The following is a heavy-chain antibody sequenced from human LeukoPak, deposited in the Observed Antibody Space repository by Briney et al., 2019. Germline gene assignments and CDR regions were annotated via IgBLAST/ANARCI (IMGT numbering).Heavy chain of an antibody. Sequence: PGGSLRLSCAASGCTFSSYGMHWVRQAPGKGLEWVAVISYDGSNKYYADSVKGRFTISRDNSKNTLYLQMNSLRAEDTAVYYCAKVGDYYDSSGYYEYFQHWGQGTLVTVSS. D-gene: IGHD3-22*01. CDR1: GCTFSSYG. V-gene: IGHV3-30*18. J-gene: IGHJ1*01. CDR2: ISYDGSNK. CDR3: AKVGDYYDSSGYYEYFQH.